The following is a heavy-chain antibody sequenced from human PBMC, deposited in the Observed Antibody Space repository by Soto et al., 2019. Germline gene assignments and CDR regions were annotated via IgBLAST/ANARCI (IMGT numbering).Heavy chain of an antibody. J-gene: IGHJ4*02. V-gene: IGHV4-31*03. D-gene: IGHD2-2*01. CDR2: IYYSGST. CDR1: GGSISSGGYY. Sequence: QVQLQESGPGLVKPSQTLSLTCTVSGGSISSGGYYWSWIRQHPGKGLEWIGYIYYSGSTYYNPSLTGRVTISLDSSKHQFSLTLSSVTAADPALYYCARGRSSTCPYPLGYWGQGTLVTVSS. CDR3: ARGRSSTCPYPLGY.